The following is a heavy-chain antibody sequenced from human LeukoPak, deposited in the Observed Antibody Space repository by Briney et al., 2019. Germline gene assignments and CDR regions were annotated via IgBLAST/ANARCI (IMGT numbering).Heavy chain of an antibody. J-gene: IGHJ6*03. Sequence: ASVKVSCKASGYTFTSYDMNWVRQAPGQGLEWMGWINTNTGNPTYAQGFTGRFVFSLDTSVSTAYLQISSLKAEDTAVYYCAGGGGDGSGSYYNVGYLSRPTNYYYYYMDVWGKGTTVTVSS. CDR1: GYTFTSYD. CDR3: AGGGGDGSGSYYNVGYLSRPTNYYYYYMDV. V-gene: IGHV7-4-1*02. CDR2: INTNTGNP. D-gene: IGHD3-10*01.